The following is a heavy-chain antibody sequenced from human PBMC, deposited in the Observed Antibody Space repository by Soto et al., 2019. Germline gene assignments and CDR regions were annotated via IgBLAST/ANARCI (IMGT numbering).Heavy chain of an antibody. CDR1: GGSISSYY. CDR3: ARELCSSWDEGWFDP. CDR2: IYYSGST. J-gene: IGHJ5*02. Sequence: QVQLQESGPGLVKPSETLSLTCTVSGGSISSYYWSWIRQPPGKGLEWIGYIYYSGSTNYNPSLKSRVTLSVDTSRKHFALKLSSVTAADTAVYYCARELCSSWDEGWFDPWGQGTLVTVSS. V-gene: IGHV4-59*01. D-gene: IGHD6-13*01.